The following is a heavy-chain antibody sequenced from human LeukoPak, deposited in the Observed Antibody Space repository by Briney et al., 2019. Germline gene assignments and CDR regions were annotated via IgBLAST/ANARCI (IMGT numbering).Heavy chain of an antibody. CDR1: GFNFSSYA. V-gene: IGHV3-64D*06. D-gene: IGHD3-10*01. CDR2: ISGNGGST. Sequence: GGSLRLSCSASGFNFSSYAMYWVRQAPGKGLEYVSGISGNGGSTYHADAVKGRFTISRDNSKNTLNLQMSSLRAEDTAGYFCVRSYGSGTYIDYWGQGTLVTVTP. CDR3: VRSYGSGTYIDY. J-gene: IGHJ4*02.